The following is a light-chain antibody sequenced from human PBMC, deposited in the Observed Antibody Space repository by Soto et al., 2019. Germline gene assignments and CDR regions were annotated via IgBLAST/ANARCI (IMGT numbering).Light chain of an antibody. Sequence: SYELTQPPSMSVSPGQTARITCSGDALPKQSAYCYQQKPGQAPVLLIYKDFEMPSGIPERCSGSRSGTTVTLTISGVRAEDEADYYCQSADSSGAYVVFGGGTKLTVL. CDR3: QSADSSGAYVV. J-gene: IGLJ2*01. CDR2: KDF. CDR1: ALPKQS. V-gene: IGLV3-25*03.